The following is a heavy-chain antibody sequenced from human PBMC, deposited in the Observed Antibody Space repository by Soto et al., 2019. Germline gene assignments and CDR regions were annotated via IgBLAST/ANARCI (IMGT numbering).Heavy chain of an antibody. D-gene: IGHD5-18*01. J-gene: IGHJ3*02. CDR3: AAQPYTAMGRSDAFDI. Sequence: QVQLVQSGAEVKKPGASVKVSCKASGGTFSSYAISWVRQAPGQGLEWMGGIITIFGTANYAQKFQGRVTITADESTSTAYMELSSLRSEDTAVYYCAAQPYTAMGRSDAFDIWGQGKMVTVSS. CDR2: IITIFGTA. CDR1: GGTFSSYA. V-gene: IGHV1-69*01.